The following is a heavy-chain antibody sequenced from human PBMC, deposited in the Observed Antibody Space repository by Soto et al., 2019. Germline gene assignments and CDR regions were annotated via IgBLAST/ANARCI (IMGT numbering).Heavy chain of an antibody. D-gene: IGHD2-15*01. CDR1: GGTFSSYA. Sequence: QVQLVQSGAEVKKPGSSVKVSCKASGGTFSSYAISWVRQAPGQGLEWMGGIIPIFGTANYAQRFPGRDTTTAAASTRTGYMEMSSLRSEDTTVYYCARVERVVVAASTNYYYRMDVWGQGTTVTVSS. CDR3: ARVERVVVAASTNYYYRMDV. J-gene: IGHJ6*02. V-gene: IGHV1-69*12. CDR2: IIPIFGTA.